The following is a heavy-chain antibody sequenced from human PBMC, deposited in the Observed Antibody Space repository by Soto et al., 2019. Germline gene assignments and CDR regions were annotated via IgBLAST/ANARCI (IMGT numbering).Heavy chain of an antibody. CDR2: ISYDGSNK. J-gene: IGHJ4*02. D-gene: IGHD2-2*01. Sequence: GGSLRLSCAASGFTFSSYAMHWVRQAPGKGLEWVAVISYDGSNKYYADSVKGRFTISRDNSKNTLYLQMDSLRAEDTAVYYCARDVVAVSSLDYWGQGTLVTVSS. V-gene: IGHV3-30-3*01. CDR1: GFTFSSYA. CDR3: ARDVVAVSSLDY.